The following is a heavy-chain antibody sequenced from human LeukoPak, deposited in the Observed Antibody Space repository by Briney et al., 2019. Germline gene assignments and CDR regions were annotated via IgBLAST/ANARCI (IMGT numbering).Heavy chain of an antibody. J-gene: IGHJ4*02. Sequence: ASVKVSCKASGYTFTGYYMHWVRQAPGQGLEWMGWINPNSGGTNYAQKFQGRVTMTRDTSISTAYMELSRLRSDDTAVYYCARDRRVVRSGYYYYWGQGTLVTVSS. CDR3: ARDRRVVRSGYYYY. V-gene: IGHV1-2*02. D-gene: IGHD3-22*01. CDR2: INPNSGGT. CDR1: GYTFTGYY.